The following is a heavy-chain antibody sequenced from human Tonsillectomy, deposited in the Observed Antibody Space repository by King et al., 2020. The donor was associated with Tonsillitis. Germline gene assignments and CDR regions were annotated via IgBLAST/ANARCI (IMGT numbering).Heavy chain of an antibody. CDR3: APTVTAGFFDY. V-gene: IGHV3-74*01. CDR1: GFTFSSYW. CDR2: INSDGSNT. Sequence: VQLVESGGDLVQPGGSLRLSCAASGFTFSSYWMHWVRQAPGKGLVWVSRINSDGSNTNYADPLKGRFTISRDNAKNTLYLQMNSLRAEDTAVCYCAPTVTAGFFDYWGQGTLVPVSS. J-gene: IGHJ4*02. D-gene: IGHD4-17*01.